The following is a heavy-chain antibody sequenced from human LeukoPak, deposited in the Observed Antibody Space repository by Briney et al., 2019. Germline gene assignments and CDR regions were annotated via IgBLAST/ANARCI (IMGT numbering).Heavy chain of an antibody. CDR2: IKSKTDGGTT. Sequence: PGGSLRLSCAASGFTFSNAWMSWVRQAPGKGLEWVGRIKSKTDGGTTDYAAPVKGRFTISRDDSKTTLYLQMNSLKTEDTAVYYCTTGDPMVRGVLDYWDQGTLVTVSS. D-gene: IGHD3-10*01. V-gene: IGHV3-15*01. J-gene: IGHJ4*02. CDR1: GFTFSNAW. CDR3: TTGDPMVRGVLDY.